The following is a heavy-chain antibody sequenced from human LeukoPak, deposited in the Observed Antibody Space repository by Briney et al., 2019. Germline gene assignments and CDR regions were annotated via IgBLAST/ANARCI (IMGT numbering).Heavy chain of an antibody. CDR2: ISGSSGST. D-gene: IGHD3-9*01. Sequence: GGSLRLSCAASGFTFSSYAMSWVRQAPGKGLEWVSAISGSSGSTYYADSVKGRFTISRDNSKNTLYLQMNSLRAEDTAVYYCAKCTRGIAHYHIDYWGQGTLVTVSS. CDR3: AKCTRGIAHYHIDY. CDR1: GFTFSSYA. J-gene: IGHJ4*02. V-gene: IGHV3-23*01.